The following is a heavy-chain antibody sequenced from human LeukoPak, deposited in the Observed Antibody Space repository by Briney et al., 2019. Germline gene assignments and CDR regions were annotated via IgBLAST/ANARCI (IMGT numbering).Heavy chain of an antibody. D-gene: IGHD1-20*01. Sequence: GGSLRLSCAASGFAVSSNYISWVRQAPGKGLEWVSVVYGGGDTYYADSVKGRFTISRDSAKNSLYLQMNSLRAEDTAVYYCARDRAITGSDYWGQGTLVTVSS. V-gene: IGHV3-53*01. CDR2: VYGGGDT. CDR3: ARDRAITGSDY. CDR1: GFAVSSNY. J-gene: IGHJ4*02.